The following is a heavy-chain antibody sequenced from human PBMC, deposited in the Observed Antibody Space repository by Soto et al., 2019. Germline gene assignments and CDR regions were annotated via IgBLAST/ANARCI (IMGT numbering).Heavy chain of an antibody. CDR3: AREEAVRGDILPDDY. V-gene: IGHV4-31*03. Sequence: QVQLQESGPGLVKPSQTLSLTCTVSGGSISSCCYYWSCIRQHPGQGLEWVGYIYYSGSTYYTPSLKRRVTSSVDTSKSQLSLKLSSGTAADTAVYYGAREEAVRGDILPDDYWGQRTLVTVCS. D-gene: IGHD3-10*01. CDR2: IYYSGST. J-gene: IGHJ4*02. CDR1: GGSISSCCYY.